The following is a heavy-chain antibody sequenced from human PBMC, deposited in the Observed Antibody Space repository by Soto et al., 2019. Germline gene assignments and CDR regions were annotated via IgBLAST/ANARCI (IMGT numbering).Heavy chain of an antibody. Sequence: GGSLRLSCTAAGFTFGDYAMSWVRQAPGKGLEWVGFIRSKAYGGTTEYAASVKGRFTISRDDSKSIAYLQMNSLKTEDTAVYYCTRDRWGGYCSGGSCYPRVGYYGMDVWGQGTTVTVSS. J-gene: IGHJ6*02. CDR2: IRSKAYGGTT. CDR1: GFTFGDYA. CDR3: TRDRWGGYCSGGSCYPRVGYYGMDV. V-gene: IGHV3-49*04. D-gene: IGHD2-15*01.